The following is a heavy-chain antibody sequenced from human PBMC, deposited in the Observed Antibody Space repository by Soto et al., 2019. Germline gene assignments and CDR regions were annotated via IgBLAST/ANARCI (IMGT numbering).Heavy chain of an antibody. J-gene: IGHJ5*02. D-gene: IGHD3-10*01. CDR2: ISAYNGNT. CDR3: ARAVAAHMVRGVIKFDP. V-gene: IGHV1-18*01. CDR1: GYTFTSYG. Sequence: ASLKVSCKASGYTFTSYGISWVRQAPGQGLEWMGWISAYNGNTNYAQKLQGRVTMTTDTSTSTAYMELRSLRSDDTAVYYCARAVAAHMVRGVIKFDPWGQGTLVTVSS.